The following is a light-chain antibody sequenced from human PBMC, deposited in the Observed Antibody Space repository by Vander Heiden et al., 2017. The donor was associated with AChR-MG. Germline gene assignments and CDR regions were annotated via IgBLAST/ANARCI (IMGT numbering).Light chain of an antibody. V-gene: IGKV1-5*01. J-gene: IGKJ1*01. CDR1: QSVGTY. CDR3: QHDSSSLWT. CDR2: EAS. Sequence: DTQMTQSPSTLSAYVGDRVTITCRASQSVGTYLAWYQHKPGKAPKLLIYEASNLQSGVPSTFSGSGSGTDFTLTITRLQPDDSATYYCQHDSSSLWTFGQGTKVLIK.